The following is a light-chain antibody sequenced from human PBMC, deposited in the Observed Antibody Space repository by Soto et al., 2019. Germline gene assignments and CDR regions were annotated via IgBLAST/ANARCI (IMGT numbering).Light chain of an antibody. CDR1: SSDVGGYNF. Sequence: QSVLAQPASVSGSPGQSITISCTGASSDVGGYNFVSWYQQHPGKAPKLLIYEVTXRPSGVPDRFSGSRSGNKASLTVSGLQAEDEADYYCSSYAGSNNIVFGTGTKVTV. CDR2: EVT. V-gene: IGLV2-8*01. J-gene: IGLJ1*01. CDR3: SSYAGSNNIV.